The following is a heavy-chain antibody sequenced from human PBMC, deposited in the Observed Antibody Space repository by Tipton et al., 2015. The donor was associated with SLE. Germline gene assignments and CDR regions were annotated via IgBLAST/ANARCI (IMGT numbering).Heavy chain of an antibody. D-gene: IGHD3/OR15-3a*01. CDR2: IYSGGST. J-gene: IGHJ6*03. Sequence: SLRLSCAASGFTVISSYMNWVRQAPGKGLEWVSVIYSGGSTYYADSVKGRFTISRDHSKNTLYLQMNSLRAEDTAVYYCASARRDWDSYYYYYYYMDVWGKGTTVTVSS. V-gene: IGHV3-53*01. CDR1: GFTVISSY. CDR3: ASARRDWDSYYYYYYYMDV.